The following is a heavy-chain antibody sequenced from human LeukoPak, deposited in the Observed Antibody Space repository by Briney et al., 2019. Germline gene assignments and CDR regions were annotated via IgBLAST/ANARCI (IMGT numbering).Heavy chain of an antibody. CDR2: ISGSGGST. D-gene: IGHD3-10*01. V-gene: IGHV3-23*01. J-gene: IGHJ4*02. CDR3: AKYGSGSYRAPSDY. CDR1: GFTFSSYA. Sequence: GGSLRLSCAASGFTFSSYAMSWVRQAPGKGLEWVSAISGSGGSTYYADSVKGRFTISRDNSKNTLYLQMNSLRAEDTAVYYCAKYGSGSYRAPSDYWGQGTLVTVSS.